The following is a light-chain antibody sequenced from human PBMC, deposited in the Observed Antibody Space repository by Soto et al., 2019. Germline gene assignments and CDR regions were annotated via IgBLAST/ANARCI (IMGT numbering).Light chain of an antibody. Sequence: SVLTQPASVSGSPGQSITISCTGTSTDVGSHKLVSWYQQYPGNAPKLIIFEAYKRPSGVSNRFSGSKSGSTASLSISGLQAEDEADYYCCSNAVGSTYVFGTGTKVTV. V-gene: IGLV2-23*01. CDR3: CSNAVGSTYV. CDR1: STDVGSHKL. CDR2: EAY. J-gene: IGLJ1*01.